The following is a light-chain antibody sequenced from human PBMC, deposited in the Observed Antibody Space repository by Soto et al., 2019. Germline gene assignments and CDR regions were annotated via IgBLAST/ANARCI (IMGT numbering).Light chain of an antibody. CDR3: CSYAGSYAGV. J-gene: IGLJ3*02. CDR1: SSDVGDYNY. V-gene: IGLV2-11*01. Sequence: QSALTQPRSVSGSPGQSVTISCTGTSSDVGDYNYVSWYQHHPGKAPKLLIYAVNMRPSGVPDRSSGSKSGTTASLTISGLPAEDEADYSCCSYAGSYAGVFGGGTQLTVL. CDR2: AVN.